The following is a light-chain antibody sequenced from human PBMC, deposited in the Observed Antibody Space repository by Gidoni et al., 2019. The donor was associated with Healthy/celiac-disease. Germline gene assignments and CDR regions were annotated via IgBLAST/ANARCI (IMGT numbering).Light chain of an antibody. Sequence: EIVLTQSPGTLSLSPGESATLSCRASQSVSSSYLAWYQQKPGQAPRLLIYGASSRATGIPDRFSGRGSGTDFTLTISRLEPEDFAVYYCQQYGSSLTWTFGQXTKVEIK. CDR1: QSVSSSY. CDR2: GAS. V-gene: IGKV3-20*01. J-gene: IGKJ1*01. CDR3: QQYGSSLTWT.